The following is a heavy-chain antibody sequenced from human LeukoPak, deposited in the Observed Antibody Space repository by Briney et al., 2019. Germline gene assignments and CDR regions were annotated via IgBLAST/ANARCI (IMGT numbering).Heavy chain of an antibody. J-gene: IGHJ4*02. CDR3: ARDYGDPSPFFDY. D-gene: IGHD4-17*01. CDR2: IYYSWST. Sequence: IGYIYYSWSTYYNPSLKSRVTISVDTSKNQFSLKLSSVTAADTAVYYCARDYGDPSPFFDYWGQGTLVTVSS. V-gene: IGHV4-30-4*01.